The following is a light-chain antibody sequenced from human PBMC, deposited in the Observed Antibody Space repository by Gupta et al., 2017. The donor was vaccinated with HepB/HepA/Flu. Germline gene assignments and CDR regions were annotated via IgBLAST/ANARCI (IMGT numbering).Light chain of an antibody. CDR3: KQEDSHLCI. Sequence: DVQITQSPSALSASVGDRVTITCRASQSISSWLAWYPQKPGKAPNLLIYKSSRVASGVPSRFSGSGYGTEFTLTISSRQPDDFANYEGKQEDSHLCIFGQGTKLEIK. J-gene: IGKJ2*04. CDR2: KSS. V-gene: IGKV1-5*03. CDR1: QSISSW.